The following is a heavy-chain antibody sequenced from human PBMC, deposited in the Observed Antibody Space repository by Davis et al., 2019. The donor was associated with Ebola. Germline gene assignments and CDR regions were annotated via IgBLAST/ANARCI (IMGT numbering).Heavy chain of an antibody. D-gene: IGHD2-8*02. CDR3: ASLRRTITGMDDAFDI. CDR1: GNSFTSHW. CDR2: IYTGDSDT. Sequence: GESLKISCKDSGNSFTSHWIGWVRQMPGKGLEWMGIIYTGDSDTRYSPSFRGQVTISADKSIKTAFLQWSSLKASGTAMYYCASLRRTITGMDDAFDIWGQGTMVTVSS. V-gene: IGHV5-51*01. J-gene: IGHJ3*02.